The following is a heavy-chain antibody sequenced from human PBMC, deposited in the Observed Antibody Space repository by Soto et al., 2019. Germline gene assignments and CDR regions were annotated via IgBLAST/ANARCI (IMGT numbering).Heavy chain of an antibody. Sequence: EVQLLESGGGLVQPGGSLRLSCAASGFTFSSYAMAWVRQAPGKGLEWVSTIRASGTSTYYADSVEGRFSISRDNSKNTLYLQMNSLRVEDTAVYYCAKEWSDARTREKCGLVDYWGQGALVTVSS. CDR1: GFTFSSYA. CDR3: AKEWSDARTREKCGLVDY. J-gene: IGHJ4*02. V-gene: IGHV3-23*01. CDR2: IRASGTST. D-gene: IGHD2-8*01.